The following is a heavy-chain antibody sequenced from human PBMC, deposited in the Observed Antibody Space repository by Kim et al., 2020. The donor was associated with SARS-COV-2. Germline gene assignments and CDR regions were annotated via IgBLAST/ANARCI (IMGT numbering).Heavy chain of an antibody. D-gene: IGHD2-15*01. Sequence: GGSLRLSCAASGFSVSRHWMNWVRQAPGKGLEWVSRINFDGSSISYAHSVKGRFTISRDNAKNTLSLEMNSLRPEDTAVYYCARRKDTGGGNTFYYWGQG. V-gene: IGHV3-74*01. CDR2: INFDGSSI. CDR1: GFSVSRHW. J-gene: IGHJ4*02. CDR3: ARRKDTGGGNTFYY.